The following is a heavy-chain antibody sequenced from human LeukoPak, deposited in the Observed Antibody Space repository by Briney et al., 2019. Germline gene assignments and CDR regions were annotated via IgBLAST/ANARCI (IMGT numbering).Heavy chain of an antibody. V-gene: IGHV4-39*07. CDR2: IYYSGST. Sequence: SETLSLTCTVSGGSISSSSYYWGWIRQPPGKGLEWIGSIYYSGSTYYNPSLKSRVTISVDTSKNQFSLKLSSVTAADTAVYYCARGVAVADPFFDYWGQGTLVTVSS. CDR1: GGSISSSSYY. CDR3: ARGVAVADPFFDY. J-gene: IGHJ4*02. D-gene: IGHD6-19*01.